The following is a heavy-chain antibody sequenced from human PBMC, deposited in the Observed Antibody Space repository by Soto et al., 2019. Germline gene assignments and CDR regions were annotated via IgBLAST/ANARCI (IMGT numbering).Heavy chain of an antibody. CDR1: GYTFTSYD. V-gene: IGHV1-8*01. D-gene: IGHD3-10*01. CDR2: MNPNSGII. Sequence: QVQLVQSGAEVKKPGASVKVSCKASGYTFTSYDSHWVRQATGQGLEWMGWMNPNSGIIGYAQKFQGRGTMSRNTSISTAYMELSSLRSEDTAVYYCARGWFGELGDYWGQGTLVTVSP. J-gene: IGHJ4*02. CDR3: ARGWFGELGDY.